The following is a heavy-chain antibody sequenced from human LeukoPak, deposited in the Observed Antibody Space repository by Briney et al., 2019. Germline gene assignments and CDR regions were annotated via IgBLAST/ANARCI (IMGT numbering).Heavy chain of an antibody. CDR1: GFTFSSYG. V-gene: IGHV3-30*03. CDR2: ISYDGSNK. Sequence: GRSLRLSCAASGFTFSSYGMHWVRQAPGKGLEWVAVISYDGSNKYYADSVKGRFTISRDNSKNTLYLQMNSLRAEDTAVYYCARARDAFDIWGQGTMVTVSS. J-gene: IGHJ3*02. CDR3: ARARDAFDI.